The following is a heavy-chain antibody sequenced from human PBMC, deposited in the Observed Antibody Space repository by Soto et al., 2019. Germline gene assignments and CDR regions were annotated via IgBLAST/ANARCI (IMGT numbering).Heavy chain of an antibody. CDR3: ARVRNGSGSYYNHLRSQNYYYGMDV. V-gene: IGHV4-30-2*01. Sequence: PSETLSLTCAVSGGSISSGGYFWSWIRQPPGKGLEWIGYIYHSGSTYYNPSLKSRVSISVDRSKNQFSLKLSSVTAADTAVYYCARVRNGSGSYYNHLRSQNYYYGMDVWGQGTTVTVSS. D-gene: IGHD3-10*01. CDR2: IYHSGST. J-gene: IGHJ6*02. CDR1: GGSISSGGYF.